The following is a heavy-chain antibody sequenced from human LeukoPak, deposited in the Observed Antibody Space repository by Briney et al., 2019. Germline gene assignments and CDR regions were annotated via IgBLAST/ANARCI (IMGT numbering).Heavy chain of an antibody. D-gene: IGHD5-18*01. V-gene: IGHV1-2*02. CDR1: GYSFTGYY. J-gene: IGHJ4*02. Sequence: GASVKVSCKASGYSFTGYYMHWVRQAPGQGLEWMGWINPNSGGTNYAEKFQGRVTMTRNTSIRTVYVELSRLRSDDTALYYCARIPWRNSYGYHGYYFDYWGQGALVTVSS. CDR2: INPNSGGT. CDR3: ARIPWRNSYGYHGYYFDY.